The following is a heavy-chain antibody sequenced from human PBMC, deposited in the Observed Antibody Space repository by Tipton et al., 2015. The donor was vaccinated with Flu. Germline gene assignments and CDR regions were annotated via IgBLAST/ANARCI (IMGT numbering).Heavy chain of an antibody. D-gene: IGHD3-9*01. Sequence: TLSLTCTVSGGSISSYYWSWIRQPPGKGLEWIGYIHYSGSTNYNPSLKSRVTISVDTSKNQFSLKLSSVTAADTAVYYCARGINDLTGPRFDYWGQGTLVTVSS. CDR1: GGSISSYY. CDR2: IHYSGST. J-gene: IGHJ4*02. CDR3: ARGINDLTGPRFDY. V-gene: IGHV4-59*01.